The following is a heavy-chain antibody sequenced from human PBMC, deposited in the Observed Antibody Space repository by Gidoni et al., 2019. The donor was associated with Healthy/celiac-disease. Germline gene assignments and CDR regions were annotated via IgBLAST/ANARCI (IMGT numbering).Heavy chain of an antibody. D-gene: IGHD3-10*01. J-gene: IGHJ4*02. V-gene: IGHV4-59*01. CDR3: ARDRGPSYDY. CDR1: GGSISSYY. Sequence: QVQLQESGPGLVKPSETLSLTCTVSGGSISSYYWSWIRQPPGKGLEWIGYIYYSGSTNYNPSLKSRVTISVDTSKNQFSLKLSSVTAADTAVYYCARDRGPSYDYWGQGTLVTVSS. CDR2: IYYSGST.